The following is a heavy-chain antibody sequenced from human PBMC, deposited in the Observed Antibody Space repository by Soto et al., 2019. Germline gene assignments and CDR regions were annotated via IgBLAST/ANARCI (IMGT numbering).Heavy chain of an antibody. J-gene: IGHJ5*02. CDR2: MNPNSGNT. CDR1: GYTFTSYD. Sequence: ASVKVSCKASGYTFTSYDINWVRQATGRGLEWMGWMNPNSGNTGYAQKFQGRVTMTRNTSISTAYMELSSLRSEDTAVYYCAIPAGLIAEADAPPRDWFDPWGQGTPVTVSS. V-gene: IGHV1-8*01. D-gene: IGHD6-19*01. CDR3: AIPAGLIAEADAPPRDWFDP.